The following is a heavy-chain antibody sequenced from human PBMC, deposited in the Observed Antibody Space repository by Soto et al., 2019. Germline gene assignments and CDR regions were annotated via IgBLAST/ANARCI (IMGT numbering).Heavy chain of an antibody. CDR1: GFTVSSNY. D-gene: IGHD1-26*01. CDR3: ARRMATRNYYYGMDV. J-gene: IGHJ6*02. CDR2: ISSSSSTI. Sequence: EVQLVESGGGLIQPGGSLRLSCAASGFTVSSNYMSWVRQAPGKRLEWVSYISSSSSTIYYADSVKGRFTISRDNAKNSLYLQMNSLRDEDTAVYYCARRMATRNYYYGMDVWGQGTTVTVSS. V-gene: IGHV3-48*02.